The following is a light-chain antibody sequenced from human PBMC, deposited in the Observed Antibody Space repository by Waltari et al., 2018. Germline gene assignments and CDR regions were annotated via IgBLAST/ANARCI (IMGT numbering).Light chain of an antibody. V-gene: IGLV3-27*01. CDR2: KDT. CDR3: HAAADNNWF. Sequence: YDLTQPLSVSVSPGQTATITCSGDVLAEKYVRWFQQKPGQAPPLFLYKDTERPSGIPERFTRSSSRPTVTLTIRGALLEDEADYHCHAAADNNWFFGGGTKLTVL. CDR1: VLAEKY. J-gene: IGLJ2*01.